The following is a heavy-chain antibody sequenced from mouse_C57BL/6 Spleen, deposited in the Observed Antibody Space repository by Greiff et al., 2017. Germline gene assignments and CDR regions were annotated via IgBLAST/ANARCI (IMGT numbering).Heavy chain of an antibody. CDR1: GYTFTSYT. CDR3: ARFDGHAMDY. J-gene: IGHJ4*01. CDR2: INPSSGYT. V-gene: IGHV1-4*01. D-gene: IGHD2-3*01. Sequence: QVTLKVSGAELARPGASVKMSCKASGYTFTSYTMHWVKQRPGQGLEWIGYINPSSGYTKYNQKFKDKATLTADKSSSTAYMQLSSLTSEDSAVYYCARFDGHAMDYWGQGTSVTVSS.